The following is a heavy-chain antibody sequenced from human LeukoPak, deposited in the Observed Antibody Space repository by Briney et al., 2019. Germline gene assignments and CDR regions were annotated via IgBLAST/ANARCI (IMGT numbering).Heavy chain of an antibody. CDR2: IYYSGST. D-gene: IGHD4-23*01. V-gene: IGHV4-31*03. J-gene: IGHJ4*02. Sequence: SETLSLTCTVSGGSISSGGYYWSWIRQHPGEGLEWIGYIYYSGSTYYNPSLKSRVTISVDTSKNQFSLKLSSVTAADTAVYYCARDHHGGNVDYWGQGTLVTVSS. CDR3: ARDHHGGNVDY. CDR1: GGSISSGGYY.